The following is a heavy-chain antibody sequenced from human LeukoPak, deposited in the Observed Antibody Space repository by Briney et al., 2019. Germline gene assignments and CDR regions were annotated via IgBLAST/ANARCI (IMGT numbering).Heavy chain of an antibody. CDR3: AARGVVTPRVPTSSRLNSGSWYFDL. V-gene: IGHV3-23*01. CDR2: ISGSGGST. CDR1: GTSFSNFV. Sequence: PGGSLRLSCAASGTSFSNFVMTWVRQAPGKGLEWVSAISGSGGSTYYADSVKGRFTISRDNSKNTLYLQMNSLRAEDTAVYYCAARGVVTPRVPTSSRLNSGSWYFDLWGRGTLVTVSS. D-gene: IGHD4-23*01. J-gene: IGHJ2*01.